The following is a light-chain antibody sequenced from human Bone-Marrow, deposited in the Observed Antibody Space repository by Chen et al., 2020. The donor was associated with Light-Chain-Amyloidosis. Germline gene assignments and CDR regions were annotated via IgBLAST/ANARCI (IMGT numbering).Light chain of an antibody. V-gene: IGKV1-39*01. CDR1: QFISNY. CDR2: TAS. J-gene: IGKJ5*01. Sequence: DIQMTQSPSSQSASVGDRVIITCRASQFISNYLNWYQQKPGKAPKLLIYTASSLQSGVPSRFSGSGAGTDFTLTISSLQPEDFATYYCQQSYSTLPITFGQGTRLEIK. CDR3: QQSYSTLPIT.